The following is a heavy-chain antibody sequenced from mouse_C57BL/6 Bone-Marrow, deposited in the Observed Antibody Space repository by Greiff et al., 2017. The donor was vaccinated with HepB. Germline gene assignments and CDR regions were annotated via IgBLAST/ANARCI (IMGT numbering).Heavy chain of an antibody. V-gene: IGHV7-3*01. J-gene: IGHJ3*01. CDR3: ARYMYGDYGAWFAY. CDR2: IRNKANGYTT. CDR1: GFTFTDYY. Sequence: EVKLEESGGGLVQPGGSLSLSCAASGFTFTDYYMSWVRQPPGKALEWLGFIRNKANGYTTEYSASVKGRFTISRDNSQSILYLQMNALRAEDSATYYCARYMYGDYGAWFAYWGQGTLVTVSA. D-gene: IGHD2-13*01.